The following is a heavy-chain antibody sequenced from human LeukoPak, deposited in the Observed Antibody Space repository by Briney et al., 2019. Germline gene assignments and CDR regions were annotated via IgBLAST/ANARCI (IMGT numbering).Heavy chain of an antibody. CDR1: GFTLRSYA. D-gene: IGHD3-10*01. Sequence: GGSLRLSCSASGFTLRSYAMGWVRQAPGKGLEWVSAISDTGDKTYYADSVKGRFTISRDNSRNTLYLQMSRLRAEDTALFYCAKMTDSTPYSSATFDSWGQGTLVTVSS. CDR3: AKMTDSTPYSSATFDS. V-gene: IGHV3-23*01. CDR2: ISDTGDKT. J-gene: IGHJ4*02.